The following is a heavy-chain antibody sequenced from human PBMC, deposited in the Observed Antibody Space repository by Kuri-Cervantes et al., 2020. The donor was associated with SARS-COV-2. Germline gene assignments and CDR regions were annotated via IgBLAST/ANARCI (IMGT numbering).Heavy chain of an antibody. CDR2: INHSGXX. CDR3: XXXRYSSSWXXXRFWFDP. Sequence: SETLSXXXAXSGXXISSGYYXGWIRQPPGKGLEWNGEINHSGXXXYNPSLXXXXTISVDTSKNQFSLKLSSVTAADTXXYYCXXXRYSSSWXXXRFWFDPWGQGTLVTVSS. V-gene: IGHV4-38-2*01. J-gene: IGHJ5*02. CDR1: GXXISSGYY. D-gene: IGHD6-13*01.